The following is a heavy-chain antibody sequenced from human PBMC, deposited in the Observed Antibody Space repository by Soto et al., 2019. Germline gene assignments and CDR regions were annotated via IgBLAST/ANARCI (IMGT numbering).Heavy chain of an antibody. J-gene: IGHJ6*02. CDR2: IIPIFDIT. CDR3: ARPDEGGYSSNHHYYYALDV. D-gene: IGHD3-22*01. CDR1: GGTFRSYS. V-gene: IGHV1-69*13. Sequence: SVKVSCKASGGTFRSYSISWVRQAPGQGLEWMGGIIPIFDITNYAQKCQGRVTITADESTSTAYMELSSLGSDDTAVYYCARPDEGGYSSNHHYYYALDVWGQGTTVTVSS.